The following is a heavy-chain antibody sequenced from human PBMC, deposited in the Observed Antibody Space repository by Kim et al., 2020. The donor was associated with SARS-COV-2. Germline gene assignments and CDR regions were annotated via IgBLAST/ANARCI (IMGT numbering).Heavy chain of an antibody. J-gene: IGHJ6*02. CDR2: ISSSGSTI. CDR3: ARDGDRWIQLWLGYYYYGMDV. D-gene: IGHD5-18*01. V-gene: IGHV3-11*01. Sequence: GGSLRLSCAASGFTFSDYYMSWIRQAPGKGLEWVSYISSSGSTIYYADSVKGRFTISRDNAKNSLYLQMNSLRAEDTAVYYCARDGDRWIQLWLGYYYYGMDVWGQGTTVTVSS. CDR1: GFTFSDYY.